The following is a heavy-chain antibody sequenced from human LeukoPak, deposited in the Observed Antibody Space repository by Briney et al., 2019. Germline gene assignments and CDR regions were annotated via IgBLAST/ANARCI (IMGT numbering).Heavy chain of an antibody. J-gene: IGHJ3*02. D-gene: IGHD6-6*01. V-gene: IGHV3-30-3*01. CDR3: ARDHRIAALLDAFDI. Sequence: PGRSLRLSCAASGFTFSSYAMHWVRQAPGKGLEWVAVISYDGSNKYYADSVKGRFTISRDNSKNTLYLQMNSLRAEDTAVYYCARDHRIAALLDAFDIWGQGTMVTVSS. CDR1: GFTFSSYA. CDR2: ISYDGSNK.